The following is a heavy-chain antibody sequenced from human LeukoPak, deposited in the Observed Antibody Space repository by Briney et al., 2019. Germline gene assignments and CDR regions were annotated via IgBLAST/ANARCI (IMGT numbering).Heavy chain of an antibody. V-gene: IGHV3-30*02. Sequence: PGGSLRLSCAASGFTFSSYGMHWVGQAPGKGLEWVAFIRYDGSNKYYADSLKGRFTISRGNSKNTLYLQMNSLRAEDTAVYYCAKPDPYSGSYYYYFDYWGQGTLVTVSS. J-gene: IGHJ4*02. D-gene: IGHD1-26*01. CDR2: IRYDGSNK. CDR3: AKPDPYSGSYYYYFDY. CDR1: GFTFSSYG.